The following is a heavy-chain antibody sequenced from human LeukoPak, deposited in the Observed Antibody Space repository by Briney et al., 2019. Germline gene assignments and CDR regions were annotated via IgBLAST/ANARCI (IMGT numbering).Heavy chain of an antibody. J-gene: IGHJ4*02. CDR3: AKTQWKVGATDYFDY. Sequence: GGSLRLSCAASGFAFNNYAMTWVRQPPGKGLEWVSNINDNGGQRHYADSVKGRFTISRDNSKNTLFLQMDGLRAEDTAVYYCAKTQWKVGATDYFDYWGQGILVTVSS. V-gene: IGHV3-23*01. CDR1: GFAFNNYA. CDR2: INDNGGQR. D-gene: IGHD1-26*01.